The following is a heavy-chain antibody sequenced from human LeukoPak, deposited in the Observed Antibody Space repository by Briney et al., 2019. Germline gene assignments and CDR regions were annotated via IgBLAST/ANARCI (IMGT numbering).Heavy chain of an antibody. Sequence: SETLSLTCTVSGGSISSYYWGWIRQPPGKGLEWIGIIYHSGSTYYNPSLKSRVTISVDTSKNQFSLKLSSVTAADTAVYYCARIIITMVRGVSSNYFDYWGQGTLVTVSS. CDR2: IYHSGST. D-gene: IGHD3-10*01. V-gene: IGHV4-38-2*02. CDR1: GGSISSYY. J-gene: IGHJ4*02. CDR3: ARIIITMVRGVSSNYFDY.